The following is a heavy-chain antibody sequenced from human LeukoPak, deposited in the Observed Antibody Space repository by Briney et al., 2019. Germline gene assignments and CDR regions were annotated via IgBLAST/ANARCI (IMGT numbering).Heavy chain of an antibody. D-gene: IGHD3-22*01. Sequence: GGSLRLSCAASRFNFSSYAMTWVRQAPGKGLEWVSAISGSGGSTYYADPVKGRFTISRDNSKNTLYLQMNSLRVEDTAVYCCAKDACSGYYYFYADYWGQGTLVTVSS. CDR1: RFNFSSYA. CDR3: AKDACSGYYYFYADY. V-gene: IGHV3-23*01. CDR2: ISGSGGST. J-gene: IGHJ4*02.